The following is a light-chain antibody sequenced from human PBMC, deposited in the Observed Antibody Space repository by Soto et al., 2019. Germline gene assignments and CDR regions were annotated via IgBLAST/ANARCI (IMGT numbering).Light chain of an antibody. V-gene: IGKV4-1*01. J-gene: IGKJ5*01. CDR2: WAS. CDR3: QQYYTTPIT. Sequence: DIVMTQSPEYLAVSLGEKASINCKSSKSVLHTSDNRDYLAWYQQKPGQPPKLLIYWASTRAFGVPDRFSGGGSGTDFTLTISTLQAEDVAVYYCQQYYTTPITFGQGTRLEIK. CDR1: KSVLHTSDNRDY.